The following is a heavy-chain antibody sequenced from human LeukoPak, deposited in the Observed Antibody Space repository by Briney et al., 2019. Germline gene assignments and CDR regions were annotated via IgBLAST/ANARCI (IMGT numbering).Heavy chain of an antibody. Sequence: PSETLSLTCSVSGGSLSLSYYYWGRLRQPPGTALEWLGSVYYSGTTSYNPSLKSRVTISVDMSKNHSSLRLSSVTAADTAMYYCARGTFDYWGQGSQVTVSS. CDR1: GGSLSLSYYY. CDR2: VYYSGTT. CDR3: ARGTFDY. V-gene: IGHV4-39*07. D-gene: IGHD3/OR15-3a*01. J-gene: IGHJ4*02.